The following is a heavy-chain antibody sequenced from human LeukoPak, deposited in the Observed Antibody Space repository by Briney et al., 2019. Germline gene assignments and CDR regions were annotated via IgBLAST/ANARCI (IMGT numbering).Heavy chain of an antibody. CDR3: ASSEAPITPPPYGMGV. Sequence: PSETLSLTCTVSGDSISSGGYCWNLFRQHPGKGLEWIGYIYSSGGTFYNPSLKSRVTISVDTSKNQFSLKLGSVTAADTALYYCASSEAPITPPPYGMGVWGQGTKVTVSS. CDR1: GDSISSGGYC. V-gene: IGHV4-31*03. D-gene: IGHD5-12*01. J-gene: IGHJ6*02. CDR2: IYSSGGT.